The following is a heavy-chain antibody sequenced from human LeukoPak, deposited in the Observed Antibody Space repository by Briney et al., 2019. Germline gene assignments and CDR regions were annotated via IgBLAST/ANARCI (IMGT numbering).Heavy chain of an antibody. V-gene: IGHV3-23*01. CDR2: ISGTADKT. CDR3: TKARKGYQLLRADYYYYYMDV. CDR1: GFTFSSYA. Sequence: PGGSLRLSCAASGFTFSSYAMSWVRQAPGKGLEWVSAISGTADKTYQTDSVKGRFTISRDNSRNTLYLQMSSLRAEDTALYYCTKARKGYQLLRADYYYYYMDVWGKGTTVTVSS. J-gene: IGHJ6*03. D-gene: IGHD2-2*01.